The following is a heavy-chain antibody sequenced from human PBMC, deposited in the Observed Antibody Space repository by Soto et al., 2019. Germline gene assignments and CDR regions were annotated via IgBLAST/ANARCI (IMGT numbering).Heavy chain of an antibody. D-gene: IGHD3-3*01. V-gene: IGHV3-30-3*01. Sequence: QVQLVESGGGVVQPGRSLRLSCAASGFTFSSYAMHWVRQAPGKGLEWVAVISYDGSNKYYADSVKGRFTISRDNSKNTLYLKRNSLKAEDTAVYYGPRKNYDFWTEYYNYGMNVGGQGPRSPSPQ. CDR1: GFTFSSYA. CDR2: ISYDGSNK. CDR3: PRKNYDFWTEYYNYGMNV. J-gene: IGHJ6*01.